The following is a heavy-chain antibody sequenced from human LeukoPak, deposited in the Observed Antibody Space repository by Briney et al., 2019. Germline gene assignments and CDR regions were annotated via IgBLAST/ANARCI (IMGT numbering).Heavy chain of an antibody. J-gene: IGHJ2*01. CDR2: IYYSGST. Sequence: PSQTLSLTCTVSGGSISSGGYYWSWIRQHPGKGLEWIGYIYYSGSTYYNPSFKSRVTISVDTSKNQFSLKLSSVTAADTAVYYCARETTVVTQRYFDLWGRGTLVTVSS. CDR3: ARETTVVTQRYFDL. V-gene: IGHV4-31*03. CDR1: GGSISSGGYY. D-gene: IGHD4-23*01.